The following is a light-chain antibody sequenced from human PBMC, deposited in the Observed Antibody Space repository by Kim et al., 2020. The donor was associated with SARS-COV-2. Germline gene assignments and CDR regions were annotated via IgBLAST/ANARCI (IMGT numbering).Light chain of an antibody. V-gene: IGLV3-21*04. CDR1: NIGSKS. CDR2: YDS. Sequence: APGKTARITCGGNNIGSKSVHWYQHKPGQAPVLVIYYDSDRPSGIPERFSGSNSGNTATLTISRVEAGDEADYYCLVWDGTSDHYVFGTGTKVTVL. CDR3: LVWDGTSDHYV. J-gene: IGLJ1*01.